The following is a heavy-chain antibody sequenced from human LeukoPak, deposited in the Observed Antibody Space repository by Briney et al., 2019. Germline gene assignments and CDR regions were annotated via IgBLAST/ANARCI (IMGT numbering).Heavy chain of an antibody. Sequence: PSETLSLTCAVYGGSFSGYYWGWIRQPPGKGLEWIGSIYYSGSTYYNPSLKSRVTISVDTSKNQFSLKLSSVTAADTAVYYCARVGGGWLPSRELNSFDYWGQGTLVTVSS. CDR1: GGSFSGYY. D-gene: IGHD3-16*01. CDR2: IYYSGST. V-gene: IGHV4-34*01. CDR3: ARVGGGWLPSRELNSFDY. J-gene: IGHJ4*02.